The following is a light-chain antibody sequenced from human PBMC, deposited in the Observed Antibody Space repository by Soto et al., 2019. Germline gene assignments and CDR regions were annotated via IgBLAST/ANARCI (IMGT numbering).Light chain of an antibody. J-gene: IGKJ1*01. CDR3: QQSGDTPPWT. Sequence: DIQMTQSPSSLSVSFLARGILXGRASQSIRKYLNWYQHKPGKVPTLLIYAASSLQSGVPSRFSGSGSGTEFTLTITSLQPEDFATYYCQQSGDTPPWTFGQGTKVDIK. CDR2: AAS. V-gene: IGKV1-39*01. CDR1: QSIRKY.